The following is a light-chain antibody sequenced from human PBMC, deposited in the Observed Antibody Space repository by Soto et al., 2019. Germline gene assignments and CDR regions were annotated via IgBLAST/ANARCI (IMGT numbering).Light chain of an antibody. Sequence: EIVMTQSPATLSVSPWERATLSCRASQSVSSNLAWYHQKPGQAPRLLIYGASTRATGIPARFSGSGSGTQFTLTISSLQSEDFAVYYCQQYNNWLALTFGGGTKVDIK. CDR3: QQYNNWLALT. V-gene: IGKV3-15*01. CDR1: QSVSSN. J-gene: IGKJ4*01. CDR2: GAS.